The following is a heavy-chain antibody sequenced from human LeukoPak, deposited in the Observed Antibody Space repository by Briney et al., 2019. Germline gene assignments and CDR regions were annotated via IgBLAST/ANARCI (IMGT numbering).Heavy chain of an antibody. V-gene: IGHV3-33*01. CDR3: ARSLRSGSRPDRMDV. D-gene: IGHD3-22*01. CDR1: GFTFSSYG. CDR2: IWYDGSNK. Sequence: PGGSLRLSCAASGFTFSSYGMHWVRQAPGKGLEWVAVIWYDGSNKYYADSVKGRFTISRDNSKNTLYLQMNSLRAEDTAVYYCARSLRSGSRPDRMDVWGQGTTVTVSS. J-gene: IGHJ6*02.